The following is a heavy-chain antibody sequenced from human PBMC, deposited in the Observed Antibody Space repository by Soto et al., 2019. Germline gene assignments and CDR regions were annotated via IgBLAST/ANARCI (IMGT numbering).Heavy chain of an antibody. CDR3: ARVDSSGCTDY. CDR2: IYYSVST. J-gene: IGHJ4*02. V-gene: IGHV4-31*03. D-gene: IGHD6-19*01. Sequence: SETLSLTCTVSGASITSGGYYWSWIRQHPGKGLEWIGYIYYSVSTYYNPSLKSRVIISVDTSKNQFSLNLSSVTAADTAVYYCARVDSSGCTDYWGQGTLVTVS. CDR1: GASITSGGYY.